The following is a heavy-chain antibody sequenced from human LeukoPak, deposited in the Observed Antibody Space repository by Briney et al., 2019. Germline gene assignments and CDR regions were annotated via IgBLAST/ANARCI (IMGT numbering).Heavy chain of an antibody. CDR2: IIPIFGTA. CDR3: ARAKFRTGIDY. CDR1: GYTFTGYY. D-gene: IGHD1-1*01. Sequence: ASVKVSCKASGYTFTGYYMHWVRQAPGQGLEWMGGIIPIFGTANYAQKFQGRVTITVDKSTSTAHMELSSLRSEDTAVYYCARAKFRTGIDYWGQGTLVTVSS. V-gene: IGHV1-69*06. J-gene: IGHJ4*02.